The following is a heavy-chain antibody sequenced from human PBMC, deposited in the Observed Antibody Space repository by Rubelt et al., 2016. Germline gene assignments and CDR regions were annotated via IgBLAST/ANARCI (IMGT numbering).Heavy chain of an antibody. CDR2: SYYSGST. J-gene: IGHJ4*02. V-gene: IGHV4-39*07. CDR3: AREVITFGGVIVLNYFDY. CDR1: GGSISSSSYY. Sequence: QLQLQESGPGLVKPSETLSLTCTVSGGSISSSSYYWGWIRQPPGKGLEWIGRSYYSGSTNYNPSLKGRVTISVDTSKNQFSLKLSSVTAADTAVYYCAREVITFGGVIVLNYFDYWGQGTLVTVSS. D-gene: IGHD3-16*02.